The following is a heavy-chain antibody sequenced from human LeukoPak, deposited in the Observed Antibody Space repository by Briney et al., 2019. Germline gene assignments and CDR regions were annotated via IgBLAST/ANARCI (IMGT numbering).Heavy chain of an antibody. CDR1: GYTFTGYY. J-gene: IGHJ4*02. CDR3: AREDYDYLYYFDY. CDR2: INPNSGGT. V-gene: IGHV1-2*02. Sequence: ASVKVSRKASGYTFTGYYMHWVRQAPGQGLEWMGWINPNSGGTNYAQKFQGRVTMTRDTSISTAYMELSRLRSDDTAVYYCAREDYDYLYYFDYWGQGTLVTVSS. D-gene: IGHD3-3*01.